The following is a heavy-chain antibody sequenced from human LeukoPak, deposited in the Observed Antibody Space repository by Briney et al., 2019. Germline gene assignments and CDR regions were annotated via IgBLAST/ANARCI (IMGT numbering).Heavy chain of an antibody. Sequence: SETLSLTCAIYGASFSGYYWSWIRQPPGKGLEWIGEINHSGSTNYNPSLKSRVTISVDTSKNQFSLKLSSVTAADTAVYYCASGRTYYYDSSGQSDDYWGQGTLVTVSS. CDR1: GASFSGYY. D-gene: IGHD3-22*01. CDR3: ASGRTYYYDSSGQSDDY. V-gene: IGHV4-34*01. J-gene: IGHJ4*02. CDR2: INHSGST.